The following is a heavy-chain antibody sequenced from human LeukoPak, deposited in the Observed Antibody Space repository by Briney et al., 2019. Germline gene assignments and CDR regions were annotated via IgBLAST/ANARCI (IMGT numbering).Heavy chain of an antibody. D-gene: IGHD3-10*01. CDR1: ADSISSSGHY. J-gene: IGHJ4*02. CDR2: IHFSGST. V-gene: IGHV4-31*03. CDR3: ARGGNRFGGFYFDY. Sequence: PSETLSLTCTVSADSISSSGHYWTWIRQHPGKGPETIGFIHFSGSTNHNPSLKSRVAISVDASKNQFSLRLSSVTSADTAVYYCARGGNRFGGFYFDYWGQGILVTVSS.